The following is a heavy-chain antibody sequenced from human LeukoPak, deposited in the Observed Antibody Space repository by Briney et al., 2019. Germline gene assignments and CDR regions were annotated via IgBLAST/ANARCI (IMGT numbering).Heavy chain of an antibody. J-gene: IGHJ4*02. V-gene: IGHV3-43D*03. CDR2: INWHGDSS. CDR3: AKAQGRILVFFHFDE. CDR1: GFTFDDYA. D-gene: IGHD2-21*01. Sequence: GGSLRLSCTASGFTFDDYARHWVRQAPGKGLEWVALINWHGDSSYYADSVKGRFTISRDNTKNSLFLEMNNLRTEDPALYHCAKAQGRILVFFHFDEWGPGTLLTVPS.